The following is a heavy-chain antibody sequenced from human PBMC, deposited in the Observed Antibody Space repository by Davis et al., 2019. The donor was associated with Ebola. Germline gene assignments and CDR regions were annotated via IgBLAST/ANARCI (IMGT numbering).Heavy chain of an antibody. CDR2: ISAYNGST. Sequence: AASVKVSCKASGYTFTRYGISWVRQAPGQGLEWMGWISAYNGSTNYAQNLQGRVTMTTDTSTSTAYMEVRSLRYDDTAVYYCAGAVTMVLPSGWFDPWGQGTLVTVSS. J-gene: IGHJ5*02. CDR1: GYTFTRYG. V-gene: IGHV1-18*01. D-gene: IGHD3-10*01. CDR3: AGAVTMVLPSGWFDP.